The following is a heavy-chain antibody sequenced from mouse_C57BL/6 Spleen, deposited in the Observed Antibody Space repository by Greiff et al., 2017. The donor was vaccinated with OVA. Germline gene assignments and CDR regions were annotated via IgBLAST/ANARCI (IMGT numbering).Heavy chain of an antibody. CDR3: ARLGGSSHWYFDV. V-gene: IGHV1-82*01. D-gene: IGHD1-1*01. CDR2: IYPGDGDT. CDR1: GYAFSSSW. Sequence: QVQLQQSGPELVKPGASVKISCKASGYAFSSSWMNWVKQRPGKGLEWIGRIYPGDGDTNYNGKFKGKATLTADKSSSTAYMQLSSLTSEDSAVYFCARLGGSSHWYFDVWGTGTTVTVSS. J-gene: IGHJ1*03.